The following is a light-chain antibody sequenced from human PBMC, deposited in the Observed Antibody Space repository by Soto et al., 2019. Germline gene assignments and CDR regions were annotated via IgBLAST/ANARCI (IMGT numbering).Light chain of an antibody. J-gene: IGLJ1*01. CDR2: DVS. CDR3: SSYSSTITRV. V-gene: IGLV2-14*03. Sequence: QSALTQPDSVSGSPGQSITISCIGTSSYIGAYNYASWYQQHPGKAPKLIIYDVSNRPSGVSNRFSGSKSGYTASLTISGLQAEDEADYYCSSYSSTITRVFGTGTKSPS. CDR1: SSYIGAYNY.